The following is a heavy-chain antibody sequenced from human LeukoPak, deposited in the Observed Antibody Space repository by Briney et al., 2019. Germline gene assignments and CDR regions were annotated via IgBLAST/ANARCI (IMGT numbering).Heavy chain of an antibody. Sequence: GGSLRLSCAASGFTFSSYAMHWVRQAPGKGLEWLAVISYDGSNKYYADSVKGRFTISRDNSKNTLYLQMNSLRAEDTAVYYCAKGIRGIPYYYMDVWGKGTTVTVSS. J-gene: IGHJ6*03. CDR3: AKGIRGIPYYYMDV. V-gene: IGHV3-30*01. CDR1: GFTFSSYA. CDR2: ISYDGSNK. D-gene: IGHD6-13*01.